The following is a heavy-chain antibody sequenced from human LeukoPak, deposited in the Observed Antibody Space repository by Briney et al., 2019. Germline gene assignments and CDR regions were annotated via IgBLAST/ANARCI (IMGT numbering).Heavy chain of an antibody. CDR2: ISGSGGST. CDR3: ARDLAWGAFDY. D-gene: IGHD7-27*01. V-gene: IGHV3-23*01. Sequence: GGSLRLSCAASGFTFSSYAMSWVRQAPGKGLEWVSAISGSGGSTYYADSVKGRFTISRDDSKNTLSLQMNSLRVEDTAVYYCARDLAWGAFDYWGQGTLVTVSS. J-gene: IGHJ4*02. CDR1: GFTFSSYA.